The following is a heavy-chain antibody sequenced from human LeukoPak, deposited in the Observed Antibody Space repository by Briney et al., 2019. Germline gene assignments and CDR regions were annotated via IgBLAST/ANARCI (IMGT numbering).Heavy chain of an antibody. V-gene: IGHV3-30*04. CDR3: AKDDYYDTSGYRD. J-gene: IGHJ4*02. CDR2: ISYDVGKK. D-gene: IGHD3-22*01. Sequence: GGSLRLSCAASGFTFSSYAMHWVRQAPGKGLEWVAVISYDVGKKYYADSVKGRFTISRDNSKNTLYLQMNSLRAEDTAVYYCAKDDYYDTSGYRDWGQGTLVTVSS. CDR1: GFTFSSYA.